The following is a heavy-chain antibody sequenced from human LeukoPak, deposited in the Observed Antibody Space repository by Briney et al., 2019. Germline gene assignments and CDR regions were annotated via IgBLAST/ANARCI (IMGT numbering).Heavy chain of an antibody. CDR2: IFSNDEK. Sequence: SGPVLAKPTETLTLTCTVSGFSLSNARMGVSWIRQPPGKALEWLAHIFSNDEKSYSTSLKSRLTISKDTSKSQVALTMTNMDPVDTATYYCARISSPYYYGSGIEGPWGQGTLVTVSS. CDR3: ARISSPYYYGSGIEGP. V-gene: IGHV2-26*01. D-gene: IGHD3-10*01. CDR1: GFSLSNARMG. J-gene: IGHJ5*02.